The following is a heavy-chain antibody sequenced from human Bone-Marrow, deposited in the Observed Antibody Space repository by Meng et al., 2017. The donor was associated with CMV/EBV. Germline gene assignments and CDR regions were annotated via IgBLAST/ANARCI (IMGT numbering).Heavy chain of an antibody. CDR2: ISSSSSYI. CDR1: GFTLSPFS. CDR3: ARREGGY. D-gene: IGHD3-16*01. J-gene: IGHJ4*01. V-gene: IGHV3-21*06. Sequence: GGSLRLSCVASGFTLSPFSMNWVRQAPGKGLEWVSSISSSSSYIHYADSVRGRFTVSRDNTKNSLYLQMNSLRVDDTAFYYCARREGGYWGQGTLVTVSS.